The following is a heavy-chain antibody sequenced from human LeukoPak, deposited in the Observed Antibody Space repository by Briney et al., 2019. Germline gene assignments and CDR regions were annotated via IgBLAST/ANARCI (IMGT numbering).Heavy chain of an antibody. CDR2: ISGSGGST. CDR1: GFTFSSYG. CDR3: AKGHYGGNQIEWDY. V-gene: IGHV3-23*01. D-gene: IGHD4-23*01. Sequence: GGTLRLSCAASGFTFSSYGMSWVRQAPGKGLEWVSAISGSGGSTYYADSVKGPFTISRDNSKNTLYLQMNSLRAEDTAVYYCAKGHYGGNQIEWDYWGQGTLVTVSS. J-gene: IGHJ4*02.